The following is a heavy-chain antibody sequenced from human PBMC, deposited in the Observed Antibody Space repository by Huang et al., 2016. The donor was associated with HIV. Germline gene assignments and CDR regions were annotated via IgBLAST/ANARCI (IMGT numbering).Heavy chain of an antibody. CDR3: VRDPRIQSWLNYFDY. D-gene: IGHD3-22*01. CDR2: INSDGSSS. J-gene: IGHJ4*02. Sequence: EVQLVESGGGLVQPGGSLRLSCAASGFTFRSYWMHWVRQAPGKGLVWVLRINSDGSSSGYADPVKGRFTISRDNAKNTLYLQMNSLRAEDTAVYYCVRDPRIQSWLNYFDYWGQGTLVSVSS. V-gene: IGHV3-74*01. CDR1: GFTFRSYW.